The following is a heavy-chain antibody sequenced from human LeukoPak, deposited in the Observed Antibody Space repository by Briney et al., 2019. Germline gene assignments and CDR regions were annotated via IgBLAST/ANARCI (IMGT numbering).Heavy chain of an antibody. CDR1: GFTFDDYA. CDR3: ARDRGYFGSGSYYEY. J-gene: IGHJ4*02. Sequence: PGGSLRLSCAASGFTFDDYAMHWVRQAPGKGLEWVSGISWNSGSIGYVDSVKGRFTISRDNAKNSLYLQMNSLRAEDTAVYYCARDRGYFGSGSYYEYWGQGTLVTVSS. CDR2: ISWNSGSI. V-gene: IGHV3-9*01. D-gene: IGHD3-10*01.